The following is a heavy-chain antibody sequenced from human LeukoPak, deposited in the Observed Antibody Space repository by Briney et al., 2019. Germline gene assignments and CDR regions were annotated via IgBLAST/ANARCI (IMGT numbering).Heavy chain of an antibody. V-gene: IGHV3-9*01. D-gene: IGHD3-22*01. CDR2: ISWNSGSI. CDR1: GFTFDDYA. J-gene: IGHJ5*02. CDR3: VKEGYASSSYPDH. Sequence: GRSLRLSCAASGFTFDDYAMHWVRQAPGKGLEWVSGISWNSGSIGYADSVKGRFTISRDNAKNSLYLQMSSPRTKDTALYYCVKEGYASSSYPDHWGQGTLVTVSS.